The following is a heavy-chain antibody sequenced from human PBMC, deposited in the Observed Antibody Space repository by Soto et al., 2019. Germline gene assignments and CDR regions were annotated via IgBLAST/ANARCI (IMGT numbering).Heavy chain of an antibody. CDR3: ARGLNAAGYNWFDP. V-gene: IGHV4-61*01. CDR2: IYYSGST. CDR1: GGSVSSGSYY. J-gene: IGHJ5*02. D-gene: IGHD6-13*01. Sequence: SETLSLTCTVSGGSVSSGSYYRSLIRQPPGKGLEWIGYIYYSGSTNYNPSLKSRVTISVDTSKNQFSLKLSSVTAADTAVYYCARGLNAAGYNWFDPWGQGTLVTVSS.